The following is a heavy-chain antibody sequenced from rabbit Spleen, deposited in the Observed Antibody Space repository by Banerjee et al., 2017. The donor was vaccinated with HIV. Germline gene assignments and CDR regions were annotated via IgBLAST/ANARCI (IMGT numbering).Heavy chain of an antibody. CDR2: IDTGSSGFP. CDR3: ARDTSTSFSSSGMDL. CDR1: GVSFSGDSY. Sequence: QSLEESGGDLVKPGTSLTLTCIASGVSFSGDSYMCWVRQAPGKGLEWIACIDTGSSGFPYFASWAKGRFTISKTSSTTVTLQMTSLTAADTATYFCARDTSTSFSSSGMDLWGQGTLVTVS. D-gene: IGHD1-1*01. V-gene: IGHV1S40*01. J-gene: IGHJ6*01.